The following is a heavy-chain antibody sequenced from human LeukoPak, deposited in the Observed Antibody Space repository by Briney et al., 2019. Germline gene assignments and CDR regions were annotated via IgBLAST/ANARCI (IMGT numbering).Heavy chain of an antibody. J-gene: IGHJ4*02. Sequence: SETLSLTCTVSGGSISSYYWSWIRQPSGKGLEWIGYIYYSGSTNYNPSLKSRVTISVDTSKNQFSLKLSSVTAADTAVYYCARSGRWLQLLYFDYWGQGTLVTVSS. CDR2: IYYSGST. D-gene: IGHD5-24*01. CDR3: ARSGRWLQLLYFDY. CDR1: GGSISSYY. V-gene: IGHV4-59*01.